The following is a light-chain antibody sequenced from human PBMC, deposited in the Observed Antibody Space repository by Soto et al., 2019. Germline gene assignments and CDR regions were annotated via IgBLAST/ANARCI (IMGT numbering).Light chain of an antibody. CDR1: QSISTW. CDR2: DAS. J-gene: IGKJ3*01. Sequence: DIQMTQSPSTLSASVGDRVTITCRASQSISTWLAWYQQKPGKAPNLLIYDASSLASGVPSRFSGSGSGTEFTLTISSLQPDDFATYYCQQYNTYSRTFGPGTKVDIK. V-gene: IGKV1-5*01. CDR3: QQYNTYSRT.